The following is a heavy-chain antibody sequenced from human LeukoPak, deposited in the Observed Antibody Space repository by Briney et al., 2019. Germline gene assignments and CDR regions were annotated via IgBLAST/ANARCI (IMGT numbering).Heavy chain of an antibody. CDR3: ARVITPDAFDI. D-gene: IGHD2-15*01. V-gene: IGHV4-59*01. CDR2: IYYRGST. CDR1: GGSISSYY. Sequence: SETLSLTCTVSGGSISSYYWSWIRQPPGKGLEWIGYIYYRGSTNYNPSLKSRVTISVDTSKNQFSLTLSSVTAADTAVYYCARVITPDAFDIWGQGTMVTVSS. J-gene: IGHJ3*02.